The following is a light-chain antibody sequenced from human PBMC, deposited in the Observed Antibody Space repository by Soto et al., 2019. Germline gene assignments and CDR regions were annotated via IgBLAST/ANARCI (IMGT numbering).Light chain of an antibody. J-gene: IGLJ1*01. CDR1: SSDVGGHNY. CDR3: CSYAGSYTYV. V-gene: IGLV2-11*01. Sequence: QSALTQPRSVSGSPGQSVTISCTGTSSDVGGHNYVSWYQQHPGKAPRLLLSSVSKRPSGVPDRFSGSKSGNTASLTISGLQAEDEADYYCCSYAGSYTYVFGTGTKVTVL. CDR2: SVS.